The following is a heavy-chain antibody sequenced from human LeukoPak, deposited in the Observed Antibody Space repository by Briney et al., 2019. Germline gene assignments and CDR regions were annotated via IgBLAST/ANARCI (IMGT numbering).Heavy chain of an antibody. J-gene: IGHJ5*02. D-gene: IGHD4-17*01. CDR1: GFTGSHNY. CDR2: THSSGGT. Sequence: PGGSLRLSCAASGFTGSHNYMSWVRQAPGKGLEWVSATHSSGGTYYADSVKGRFTISRDTPKNTLYLQINSLSVEDTAVYYCIVFGDSNHWGQGTLVTVSS. V-gene: IGHV3-53*01. CDR3: IVFGDSNH.